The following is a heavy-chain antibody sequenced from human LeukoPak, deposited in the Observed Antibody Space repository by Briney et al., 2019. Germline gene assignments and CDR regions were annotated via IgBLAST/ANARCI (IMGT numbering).Heavy chain of an antibody. Sequence: ASVKVSCKASGYTFTGYYMHWVRQAPGQGLEWMGWINPNSGGTNYAQKFQGRVTMTRDTSISTAYMELSRLRSDDTAVYYCARGPRFSTGYYYFDYWGQGTLVTVSS. CDR2: INPNSGGT. J-gene: IGHJ4*02. CDR1: GYTFTGYY. D-gene: IGHD3-3*01. V-gene: IGHV1-2*02. CDR3: ARGPRFSTGYYYFDY.